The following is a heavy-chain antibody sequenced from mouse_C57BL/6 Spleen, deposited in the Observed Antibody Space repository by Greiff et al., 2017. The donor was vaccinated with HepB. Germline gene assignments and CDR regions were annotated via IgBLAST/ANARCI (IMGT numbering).Heavy chain of an antibody. D-gene: IGHD2-4*01. CDR3: AREGGYYDYDENYAMDY. V-gene: IGHV1-82*01. J-gene: IGHJ4*01. CDR2: IYPGDGDT. CDR1: GYAFSSSW. Sequence: QVQLKESGPELVKPGASVKISCKASGYAFSSSWMNWVKQRPGKGLEWIGRIYPGDGDTNYNGKFKGKATLTADKSSSTAYMQLSSLTSEDSAVYFCAREGGYYDYDENYAMDYWGQGTSVTVSS.